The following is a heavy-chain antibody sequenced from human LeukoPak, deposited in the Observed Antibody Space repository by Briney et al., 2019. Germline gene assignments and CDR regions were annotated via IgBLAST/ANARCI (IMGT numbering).Heavy chain of an antibody. J-gene: IGHJ2*01. CDR1: GFTFSSYS. D-gene: IGHD3-22*01. CDR2: ISSSSSYI. CDR3: ARDPGYYDSSGYYYPQGDWYFDL. Sequence: GGSLRLSCAASGFTFSSYSMNWVRQAPGKGLEWVSSISSSSSYIYYADSVKGRFTISRDNAKNSLYLQMNSPRVEDTAVYHCARDPGYYDSSGYYYPQGDWYFDLWGRGTLVTVSS. V-gene: IGHV3-21*01.